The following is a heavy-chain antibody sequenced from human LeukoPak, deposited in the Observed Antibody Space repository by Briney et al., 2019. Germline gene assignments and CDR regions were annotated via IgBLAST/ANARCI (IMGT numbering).Heavy chain of an antibody. D-gene: IGHD3-10*01. CDR2: ISYDGSNK. Sequence: PGGSLRLSCAASGFTFSSYGMHWVLQAPGKGLEWVAVISYDGSNKYYADSVKGRFTISRDNSKSTLYLQMNSLRAEDTAVYYCAKEPREDYYGSGSYRNSEKHLDYWGQGTLVTVSS. V-gene: IGHV3-30*18. J-gene: IGHJ4*02. CDR1: GFTFSSYG. CDR3: AKEPREDYYGSGSYRNSEKHLDY.